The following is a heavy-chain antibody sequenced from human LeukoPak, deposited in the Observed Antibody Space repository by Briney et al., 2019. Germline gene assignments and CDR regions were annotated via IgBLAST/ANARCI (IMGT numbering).Heavy chain of an antibody. CDR1: GFTLSSYA. Sequence: GGSLRLSCAASGFTLSSYAMSWVRQAPGKGLEWVSAISGSGGSTYYADSVKGRFTISRDNSKNTLYLQMNSLRAEDTAVYYCAKDLRGATTVAIWGQGTMVTVSS. V-gene: IGHV3-23*01. CDR2: ISGSGGST. CDR3: AKDLRGATTVAI. J-gene: IGHJ3*02. D-gene: IGHD4-23*01.